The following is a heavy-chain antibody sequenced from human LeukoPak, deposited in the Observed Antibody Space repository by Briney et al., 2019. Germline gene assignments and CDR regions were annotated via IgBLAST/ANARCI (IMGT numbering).Heavy chain of an antibody. CDR1: GYTFTNYA. CDR2: ISPYNGNT. D-gene: IGHD3-16*01. J-gene: IGHJ4*02. Sequence: ASVKVSCKASGYTFTNYAFSWVRQAPGQGLEWMGWISPYNGNTKYAQKLQDRVTMTTDTSTSTAYMEMWSLRSDDTAVYYCAREGGKYYFDYWGQGTLVTVSS. CDR3: AREGGKYYFDY. V-gene: IGHV1-18*01.